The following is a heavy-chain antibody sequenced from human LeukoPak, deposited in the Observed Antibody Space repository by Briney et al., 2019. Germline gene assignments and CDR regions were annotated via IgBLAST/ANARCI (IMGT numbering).Heavy chain of an antibody. CDR3: AKRGVVIRVILVGFHKEAYYFDS. Sequence: KSGGSLRLSCAVSGITLSNYGMTWVRQAPGKGLEWVAGISDTGGRTNYADSVKGRFTISRDNPKNTLYLQMNSLRAEDTVVYFCAKRGVVIRVILVGFHKEAYYFDSWGQGALVTVSS. CDR2: ISDTGGRT. CDR1: GITLSNYG. D-gene: IGHD3-22*01. J-gene: IGHJ4*02. V-gene: IGHV3-23*01.